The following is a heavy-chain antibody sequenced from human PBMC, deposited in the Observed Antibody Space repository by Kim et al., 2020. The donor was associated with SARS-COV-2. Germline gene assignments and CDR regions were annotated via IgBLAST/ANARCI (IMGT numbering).Heavy chain of an antibody. CDR3: ARGTLVGGVPIDY. V-gene: IGHV4-61*02. J-gene: IGHJ4*02. D-gene: IGHD2-15*01. Sequence: YNPTLKSRVTISVDTSKNQFSLKLSSVTAADTAVYYCARGTLVGGVPIDYWGQGTLVTVSS.